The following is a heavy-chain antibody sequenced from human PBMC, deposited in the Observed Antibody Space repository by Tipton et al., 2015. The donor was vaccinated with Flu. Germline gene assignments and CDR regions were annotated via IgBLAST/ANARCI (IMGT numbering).Heavy chain of an antibody. CDR1: GAPLSSSSHH. V-gene: IGHV4-39*01. Sequence: TLSLTCNVSGAPLSSSSHHWGWIRQPPGKGLEWIGSIFHNEYTSYNSSLKSRVTISLDKSKNHFSLRVSSVTAADTAVYYCARRDYSNYVSDPKSWFDPWGQGILVTVSS. J-gene: IGHJ5*02. D-gene: IGHD4-11*01. CDR3: ARRDYSNYVSDPKSWFDP. CDR2: IFHNEYT.